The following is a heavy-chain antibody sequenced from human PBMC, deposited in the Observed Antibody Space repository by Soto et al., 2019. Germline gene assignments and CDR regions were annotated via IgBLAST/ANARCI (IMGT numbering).Heavy chain of an antibody. CDR3: AKDYELDY. J-gene: IGHJ4*02. CDR2: ISGSGDRT. Sequence: EVQLLDSGGGLVQPGGSLRLSCAASGFPLTSYAMSLVRQAPGKGLEWVSGISGSGDRTYYADSVKGRFTISRDNSKNTLYLQMNSLRAEDTAVYYCAKDYELDYWGQGTLVTVSS. D-gene: IGHD2-2*01. V-gene: IGHV3-23*01. CDR1: GFPLTSYA.